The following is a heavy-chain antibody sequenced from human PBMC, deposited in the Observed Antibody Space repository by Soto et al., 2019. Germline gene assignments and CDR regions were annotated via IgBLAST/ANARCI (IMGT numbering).Heavy chain of an antibody. V-gene: IGHV1-2*02. D-gene: IGHD3-22*01. CDR1: GYTFTGYY. CDR3: ARGFYYDSGYWAAFDI. CDR2: INHNSGDT. Sequence: DSVKVSCKASGYTFTGYYMHWVRQAPGQGLEWMGWINHNSGDTNYAQKFQGRVIMTRDTSISTAYMELSGLRSDDTAVYYCARGFYYDSGYWAAFDIWGKGTMVTVSS. J-gene: IGHJ3*02.